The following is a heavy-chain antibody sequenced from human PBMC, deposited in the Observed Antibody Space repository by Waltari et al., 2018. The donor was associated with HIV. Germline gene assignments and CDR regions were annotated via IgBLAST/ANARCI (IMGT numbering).Heavy chain of an antibody. Sequence: QVQLVQSGAEVKKPGASVKVSCKASGYTFTSYAMHWVRQAPGQRLEWMGWINAGNGNTKYSQKFQGRVTITRDTSASTAYMELSSLRSEDTAVYYCARGSDDYFFDYWGQGTLVTVSS. J-gene: IGHJ4*02. D-gene: IGHD4-17*01. V-gene: IGHV1-3*01. CDR1: GYTFTSYA. CDR3: ARGSDDYFFDY. CDR2: INAGNGNT.